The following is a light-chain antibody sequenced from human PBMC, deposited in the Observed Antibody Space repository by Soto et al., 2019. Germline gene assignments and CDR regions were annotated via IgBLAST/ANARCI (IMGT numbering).Light chain of an antibody. CDR3: QQSYRSPYT. J-gene: IGKJ2*01. CDR1: QNINIY. Sequence: DIQLTQSPSSLSASVGDRVTVTCRASQNINIYLNWYQQKPGKAPTLLIYGASSLQSGVPSRFSGGGSRTDFTLTISSLQTEDFATYFCQQSYRSPYTLGQVTKLEI. V-gene: IGKV1-39*01. CDR2: GAS.